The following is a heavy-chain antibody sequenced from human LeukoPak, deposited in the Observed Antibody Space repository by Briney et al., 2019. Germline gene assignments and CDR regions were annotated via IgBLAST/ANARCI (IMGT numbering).Heavy chain of an antibody. D-gene: IGHD1-26*01. CDR1: GFTFSRYW. Sequence: GGSLRLSCVASGFTFSRYWMHWVRQAPGKGLVWVSRINSDGSSTSYADSVKGRFTISRDNAKNTLYLQMNSLRAEDTAVYYCAKDRAWGAFDYWGQGTLVTVSS. V-gene: IGHV3-74*01. J-gene: IGHJ4*02. CDR3: AKDRAWGAFDY. CDR2: INSDGSST.